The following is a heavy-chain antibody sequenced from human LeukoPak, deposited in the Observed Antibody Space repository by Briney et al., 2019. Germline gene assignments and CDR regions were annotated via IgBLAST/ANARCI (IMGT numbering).Heavy chain of an antibody. CDR2: ISGSGGTT. CDR3: AREVAQLDY. V-gene: IGHV3-23*01. Sequence: GGSLRLSCAVSGFTFSSFALSWVRQAPGKGLEWVSAISGSGGTTHYADSVKGRFTISRDNSKNTLYMQMNSLRAEDTAVYYCAREVAQLDYWGQGTLVTVSS. J-gene: IGHJ4*02. D-gene: IGHD5-12*01. CDR1: GFTFSSFA.